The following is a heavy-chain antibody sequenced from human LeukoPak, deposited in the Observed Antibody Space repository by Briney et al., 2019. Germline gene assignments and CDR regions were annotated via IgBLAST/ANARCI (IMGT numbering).Heavy chain of an antibody. V-gene: IGHV3-21*01. CDR1: GFTFSSYS. Sequence: GGSLRLSCAASGFTFSSYSMNWVRQAPGKGLEWVSSISSSSSYIYYADSVKGRFTISRDNARNSLYLQMNNLRVGDTAIYYCARDYTGGWNDYWGQGTLVTVSS. CDR2: ISSSSSYI. J-gene: IGHJ4*02. CDR3: ARDYTGGWNDY. D-gene: IGHD7-27*01.